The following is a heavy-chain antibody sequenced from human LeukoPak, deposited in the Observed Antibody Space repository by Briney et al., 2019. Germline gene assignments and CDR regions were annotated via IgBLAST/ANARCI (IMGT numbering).Heavy chain of an antibody. CDR1: GGSISSYY. Sequence: SETLSLTCTVSGGSISSYYWSWIRQPPGKGLEWIGYIYYSGSTNYNPSLRSRVTISVDTSKNQFSLKLSSVTAADTAVYYCARDFSAAGAFDYWGQGTLVTVSS. D-gene: IGHD6-13*01. CDR3: ARDFSAAGAFDY. V-gene: IGHV4-59*01. CDR2: IYYSGST. J-gene: IGHJ4*02.